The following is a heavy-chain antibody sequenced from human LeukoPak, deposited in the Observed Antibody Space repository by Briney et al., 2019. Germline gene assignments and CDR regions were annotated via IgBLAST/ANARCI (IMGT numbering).Heavy chain of an antibody. D-gene: IGHD2-2*01. Sequence: ASVKVSCMASGYXFTGYYIHWVRQAPGQGLEWMGWINPKSGGTNYAQKFQGRVTMTRDTSIHTAYMELSRLRSDDTAVYYCAREEYGFDPWGQGTLVTVSS. CDR1: GYXFTGYY. CDR2: INPKSGGT. CDR3: AREEYGFDP. J-gene: IGHJ5*02. V-gene: IGHV1-2*02.